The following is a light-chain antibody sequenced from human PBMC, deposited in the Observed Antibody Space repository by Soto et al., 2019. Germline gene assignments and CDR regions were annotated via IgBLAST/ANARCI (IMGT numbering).Light chain of an antibody. Sequence: QSALTQPASVSGSPGQSITISCTGTSRDVGAYNYVSWYQHLPGTAPKLLTYEVSNRPSGVSNRFSGSKSGNTASLTIAGLQAGDEAEYHCSSYTSSSTLVFGGGTKVTVL. V-gene: IGLV2-14*01. CDR2: EVS. CDR3: SSYTSSSTLV. J-gene: IGLJ2*01. CDR1: SRDVGAYNY.